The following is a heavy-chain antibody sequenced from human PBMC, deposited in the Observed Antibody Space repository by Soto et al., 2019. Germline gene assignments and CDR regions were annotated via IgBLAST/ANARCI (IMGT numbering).Heavy chain of an antibody. CDR3: ARTRNDYDILTGYSYYFDY. CDR1: GFTFSSYS. Sequence: GGSLRLSCAASGFTFSSYSMNWVRQAPGKGLEWVSSISSSSSYIYYADSVKGRFTISRDNAKNSLYLQMNSLRAEDTAVYYCARTRNDYDILTGYSYYFDYWGQGTLVTVSS. V-gene: IGHV3-21*01. J-gene: IGHJ4*02. CDR2: ISSSSSYI. D-gene: IGHD3-9*01.